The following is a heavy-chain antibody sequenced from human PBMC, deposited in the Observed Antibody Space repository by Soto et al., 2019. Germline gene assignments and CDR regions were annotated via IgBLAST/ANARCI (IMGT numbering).Heavy chain of an antibody. V-gene: IGHV1-18*01. CDR2: ISAYNGNT. Sequence: ASVKVSCKASGYTFTSYGISWVRQAPGQGLEWMGWISAYNGNTSYAQKLQGRVTMTTDTSTSTAYMELRSLRSDDTAVYYGALRRLRDSMDFDDWGQGTLVTVSS. J-gene: IGHJ4*02. CDR3: ALRRLRDSMDFDD. CDR1: GYTFTSYG. D-gene: IGHD3-22*01.